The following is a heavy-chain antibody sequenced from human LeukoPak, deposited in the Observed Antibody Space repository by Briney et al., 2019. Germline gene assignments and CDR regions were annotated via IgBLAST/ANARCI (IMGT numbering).Heavy chain of an antibody. CDR1: GYTLTELS. CDR3: ATVGTYYYGSGSFSTFDY. Sequence: ASVKVSCKVSGYTLTELSMHWVRQAPGKGLEWMGGFDPEDGETIYAQKFQGRVTMTEDTSTDTAYMELSSLRSEDTAVYYCATVGTYYYGSGSFSTFDYWGQGTLVTVSS. J-gene: IGHJ4*02. CDR2: FDPEDGET. V-gene: IGHV1-24*01. D-gene: IGHD3-10*01.